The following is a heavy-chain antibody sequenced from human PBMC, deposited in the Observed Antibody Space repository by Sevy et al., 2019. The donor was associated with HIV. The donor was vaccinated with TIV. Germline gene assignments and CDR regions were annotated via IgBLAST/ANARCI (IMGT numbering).Heavy chain of an antibody. D-gene: IGHD4-17*01. CDR1: GFTFSSYA. J-gene: IGHJ6*02. V-gene: IGHV3-30-3*01. Sequence: GGSLRLSCAASGFTFSSYAMHWVRQAPGKGLEWVAVISYDGSNKYYADSVKGRFTISRDNSKNTLYLQMNSLRAEDTAVYYCARDPGDYEAGMDVWGQGTTVTVSS. CDR2: ISYDGSNK. CDR3: ARDPGDYEAGMDV.